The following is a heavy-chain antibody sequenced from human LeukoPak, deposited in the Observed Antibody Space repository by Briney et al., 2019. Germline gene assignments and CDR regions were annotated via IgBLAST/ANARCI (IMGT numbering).Heavy chain of an antibody. J-gene: IGHJ4*02. V-gene: IGHV4-34*01. CDR3: ARSHLRSYGGNPGY. Sequence: SETLSLTCAVYGGSFSGYYWSWIRQPPGKGLEWIGEINHSGSTNYNPSLKSRVTISVDTSKNQFSLKLSSVTAADTAVYYCARSHLRSYGGNPGYWGQGTLVTVSS. CDR2: INHSGST. D-gene: IGHD4-23*01. CDR1: GGSFSGYY.